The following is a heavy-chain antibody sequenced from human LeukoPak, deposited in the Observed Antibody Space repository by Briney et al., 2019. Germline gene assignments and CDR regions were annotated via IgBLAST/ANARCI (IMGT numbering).Heavy chain of an antibody. CDR3: ARDGSLTYCSSTSCSRTYYYYYMDV. CDR2: KKQDGSEK. Sequence: PGGSLRLSCAASGFTFSSYWMSWVRQAPGKGLEWVANKKQDGSEKYYVDSVKGRFTISRDNAKNSLYLQMNSLRAEDTAVYYCARDGSLTYCSSTSCSRTYYYYYMDVWGKGTTVTVSS. CDR1: GFTFSSYW. V-gene: IGHV3-7*01. J-gene: IGHJ6*03. D-gene: IGHD2-2*01.